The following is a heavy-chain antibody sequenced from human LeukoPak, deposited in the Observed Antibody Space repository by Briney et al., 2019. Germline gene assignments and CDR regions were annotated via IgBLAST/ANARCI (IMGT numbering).Heavy chain of an antibody. J-gene: IGHJ4*02. V-gene: IGHV3-53*01. CDR3: ARGREYDSSGYPFAY. CDR2: MYRGGST. CDR1: GFTASSNY. Sequence: PGGSLRLSCAASGFTASSNYMSWVRQAPGKGLEWVSVMYRGGSTYYADSVKGRFTISRDNSKNTVDLQMNSLRVEDTAVYYCARGREYDSSGYPFAYWGQGTLVTVSS. D-gene: IGHD3-22*01.